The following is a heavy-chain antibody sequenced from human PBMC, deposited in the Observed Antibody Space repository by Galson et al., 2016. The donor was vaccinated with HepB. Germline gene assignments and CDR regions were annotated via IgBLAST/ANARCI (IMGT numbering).Heavy chain of an antibody. CDR3: ARYVVGELSLFDAFDI. V-gene: IGHV4-59*01. D-gene: IGHD3-16*02. J-gene: IGHJ3*02. Sequence: SETLSLTCTVSGGSISNYYWSWIRQPPGKGLEWIGYIYYSGSTNYSPSLQSRVTISVDTSKNQFSLKLSSVTAADTAVYYCARYVVGELSLFDAFDIWGQGTMVTVSS. CDR2: IYYSGST. CDR1: GGSISNYY.